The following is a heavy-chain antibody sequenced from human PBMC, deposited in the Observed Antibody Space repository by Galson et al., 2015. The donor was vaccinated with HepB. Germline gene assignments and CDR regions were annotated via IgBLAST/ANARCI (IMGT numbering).Heavy chain of an antibody. D-gene: IGHD2-2*01. CDR3: ARRYCSSTSCYLFDY. CDR2: IKQDGSEK. J-gene: IGHJ4*02. CDR1: GFTFSSYW. Sequence: SLRLSCAASGFTFSSYWMSWVRQAPGKGLEWVANIKQDGSEKYYVDSVKGRFTISRDNAKNSLYLQMNSLRAEDTAVYYCARRYCSSTSCYLFDYWGQGTLVTVSS. V-gene: IGHV3-7*03.